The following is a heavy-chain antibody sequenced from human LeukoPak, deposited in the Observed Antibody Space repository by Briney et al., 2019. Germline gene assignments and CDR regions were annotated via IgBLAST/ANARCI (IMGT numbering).Heavy chain of an antibody. D-gene: IGHD5-12*01. CDR2: INHSGST. CDR3: ARQSGYDFSYFDY. CDR1: GGSFSGYY. J-gene: IGHJ4*02. Sequence: PSETLSLTRAVYGGSFSGYYWSWIRQPPGKGLEWIGEINHSGSTNYNPSLKSRVTISVDTSKNQFSLKLSSVTAADTAVYYCARQSGYDFSYFDYWGQGTLVTVSS. V-gene: IGHV4-34*01.